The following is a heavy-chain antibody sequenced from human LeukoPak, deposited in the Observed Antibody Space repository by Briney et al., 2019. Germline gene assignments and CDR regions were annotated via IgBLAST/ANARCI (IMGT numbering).Heavy chain of an antibody. CDR1: GFTFDDYA. J-gene: IGHJ4*02. V-gene: IGHV3-9*01. Sequence: GGSLRLSCAASGFTFDDYAMHWVRQAPGKGLEWVSGISWNSGSIGYADSVKGRFTISRDNAKNSLYLQMNSLRAEDTAVYYCARECEDDYGDEDYWGQGTLVTVSS. D-gene: IGHD4-17*01. CDR3: ARECEDDYGDEDY. CDR2: ISWNSGSI.